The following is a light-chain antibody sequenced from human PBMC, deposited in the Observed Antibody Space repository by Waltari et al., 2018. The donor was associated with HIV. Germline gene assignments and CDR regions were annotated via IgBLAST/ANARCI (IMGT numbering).Light chain of an antibody. CDR1: HSVSSN. V-gene: IGKV3-15*01. CDR2: GAS. Sequence: EIVMTQSPATLSVSPGERATLPCGASHSVSSNLAWYQHKPGQAPRLLIYGASTRATGIPARFSGSGSGTEFTLTISSLQSEDFALYYCQQYNNWPPITFGPGTKVEIK. CDR3: QQYNNWPPIT. J-gene: IGKJ1*01.